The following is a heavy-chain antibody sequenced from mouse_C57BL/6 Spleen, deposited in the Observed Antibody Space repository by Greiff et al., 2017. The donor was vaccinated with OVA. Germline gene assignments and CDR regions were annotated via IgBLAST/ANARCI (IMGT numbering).Heavy chain of an antibody. CDR2: INYDGSST. Sequence: EVQLVESEGGLVQPGRSMKLSCTASGFTFSDYYMAWVRQVPEKGLEWVANINYDGSSTYFLDSLKSRFIISRDNAKNILYLQMSSLKSEDTATYYCARATVVAHWYFDVWGTGTTVTVSS. CDR3: ARATVVAHWYFDV. D-gene: IGHD1-1*01. V-gene: IGHV5-16*01. CDR1: GFTFSDYY. J-gene: IGHJ1*03.